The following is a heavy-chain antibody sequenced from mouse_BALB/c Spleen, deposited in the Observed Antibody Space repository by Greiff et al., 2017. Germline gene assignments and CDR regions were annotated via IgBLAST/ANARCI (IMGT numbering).Heavy chain of an antibody. J-gene: IGHJ4*01. CDR1: GFTFSSYA. CDR2: ISSGGST. D-gene: IGHD2-1*01. CDR3: ARDHYGNDAMDY. Sequence: DVKLVESGGGLVKPGGSLKLSCAASGFTFSSYAMSWVRQTPEKRLEWVASISSGGSTYYPDSVKGRFTISRDNARNILYLLMSSLRSEDTAMYYCARDHYGNDAMDYWGQGTSVTVSS. V-gene: IGHV5-6-5*01.